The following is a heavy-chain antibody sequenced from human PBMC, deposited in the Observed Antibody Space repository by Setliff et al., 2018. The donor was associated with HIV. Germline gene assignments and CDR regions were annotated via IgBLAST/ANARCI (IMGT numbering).Heavy chain of an antibody. J-gene: IGHJ5*02. V-gene: IGHV1-18*01. CDR3: ARRADWFDL. Sequence: ASVKVSCKASGYTFTSYGLSWVRQAPGQGLEWMGWISDYNSNTEYAQKLLGRVTMTKDTSTSTAYMELRSLRPDDTAVYFCARRADWFDLWGQGTLVTVSS. CDR2: ISDYNSNT. CDR1: GYTFTSYG.